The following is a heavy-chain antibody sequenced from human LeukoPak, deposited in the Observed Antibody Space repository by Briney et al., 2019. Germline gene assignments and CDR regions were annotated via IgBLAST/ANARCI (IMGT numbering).Heavy chain of an antibody. D-gene: IGHD2-15*01. J-gene: IGHJ4*02. Sequence: GGSLRLSCAASGFTFSSSAMSWVRQAPGKGLEWVSAISNNGGYTYYADSVQGRFTISRDNSKSTLCLQMNSLRAEDTATYYCARDQRGGTYYFDSWGQGTLVTVSS. CDR1: GFTFSSSA. CDR2: ISNNGGYT. CDR3: ARDQRGGTYYFDS. V-gene: IGHV3-23*01.